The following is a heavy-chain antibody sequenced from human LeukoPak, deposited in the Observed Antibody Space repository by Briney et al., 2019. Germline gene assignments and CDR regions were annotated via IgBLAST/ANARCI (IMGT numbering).Heavy chain of an antibody. D-gene: IGHD3-9*01. CDR1: GYTFTGYY. V-gene: IGHV1-2*02. CDR2: INPNSGST. Sequence: ASVKVSCKASGYTFTGYYMHWVRQAPGQGLEWMGWINPNSGSTNYAQKFQGRVTMTRDTSISTAYMELSSLRSDDTAVYYCAREVNYDILTGYNGYWGQGTLVTVSS. J-gene: IGHJ4*02. CDR3: AREVNYDILTGYNGY.